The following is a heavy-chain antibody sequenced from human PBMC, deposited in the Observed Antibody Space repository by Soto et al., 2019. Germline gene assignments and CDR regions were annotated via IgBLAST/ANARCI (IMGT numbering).Heavy chain of an antibody. CDR3: ARDRFIVVVPAAINWFDP. CDR1: GYTFTSYA. J-gene: IGHJ5*02. D-gene: IGHD2-2*01. CDR2: INAGNGNT. V-gene: IGHV1-3*01. Sequence: ASVKVSCKASGYTFTSYAMHWVRQAPGQRLEWMGWINAGNGNTEYSQKFQGRVTITRDTSASTAYMELSSLRSEDTAVYYCARDRFIVVVPAAINWFDPWGQGTLVTSPQ.